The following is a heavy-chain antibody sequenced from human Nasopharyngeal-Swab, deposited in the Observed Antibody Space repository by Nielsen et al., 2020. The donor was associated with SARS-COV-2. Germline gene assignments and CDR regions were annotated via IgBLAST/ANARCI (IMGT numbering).Heavy chain of an antibody. D-gene: IGHD3-22*01. Sequence: VRQMPGKGLEWVGRIRSKANSYATAYAASVKGRFTISRDDSKNTLYLQMNSLRAEDTAVYYCAKDEGGYDSSGYYYYYYYYMDVWGKGTTVTVSS. J-gene: IGHJ6*03. CDR3: AKDEGGYDSSGYYYYYYYYMDV. CDR2: IRSKANSYAT. V-gene: IGHV3-73*01.